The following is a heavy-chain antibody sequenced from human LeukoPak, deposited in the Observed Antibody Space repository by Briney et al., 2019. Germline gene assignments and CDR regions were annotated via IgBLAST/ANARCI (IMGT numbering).Heavy chain of an antibody. D-gene: IGHD6-13*01. V-gene: IGHV3-30*02. CDR3: AKDSSWIAAGGRNFDY. CDR1: GFTFSSYG. CDR2: IRYDGSNK. Sequence: PGGSLRLSCAASGFTFSSYGMHWVRQAPGKGLEWVAFIRYDGSNKYYADSVKGRFTISRDNSKNTLYLQMNRLRAEDTAVYYCAKDSSWIAAGGRNFDYWGQGTLVTVSS. J-gene: IGHJ4*02.